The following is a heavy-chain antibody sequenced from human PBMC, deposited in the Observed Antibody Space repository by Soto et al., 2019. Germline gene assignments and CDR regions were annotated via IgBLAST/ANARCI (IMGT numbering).Heavy chain of an antibody. V-gene: IGHV2-5*04. CDR3: VRRMIVAGRWFFDI. Sequence: QIALRESGPTLVKPTQTLTLTCSFSGFSLTTSGVGVGWIRQPPGKALEWLALIHGDDEKNYSPSLRTRLTITKDASKHQAVLTMTNMDPVDTGTYYGVRRMIVAGRWFFDIWGRGTLVTVSS. J-gene: IGHJ2*01. CDR1: GFSLTTSGVG. D-gene: IGHD5-12*01. CDR2: IHGDDEK.